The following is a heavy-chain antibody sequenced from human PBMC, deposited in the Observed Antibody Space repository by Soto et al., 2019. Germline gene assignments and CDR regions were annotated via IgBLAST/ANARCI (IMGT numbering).Heavy chain of an antibody. D-gene: IGHD2-2*02. V-gene: IGHV1-69*01. J-gene: IGHJ6*02. CDR3: ARDADIVVVPAAIMYGMDV. Sequence: QVQLVQSGAEVKKPGSSVKVSCKASGGTFSSYAISWVRQAPGQGLEWMGGIIPIFGTANYAQKFQDRVTITADESTSTAYMELSSLRSEDTAVYYCARDADIVVVPAAIMYGMDVWGQGTTVTVSS. CDR1: GGTFSSYA. CDR2: IIPIFGTA.